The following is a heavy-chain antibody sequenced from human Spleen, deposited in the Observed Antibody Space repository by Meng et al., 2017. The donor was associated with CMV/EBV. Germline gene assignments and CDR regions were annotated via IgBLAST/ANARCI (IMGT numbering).Heavy chain of an antibody. CDR1: GFFSPYS. D-gene: IGHD6-19*01. Sequence: GFFSPYSYSWQRQPPGKGLEWIGQIYHNGITNYHPTLKSRVTLSMDTSKNQFSLQLTSLTAADTAVYYCARSSSGWYDGYFDSWGQGTLVTVSS. J-gene: IGHJ4*02. CDR2: IYHNGIT. CDR3: ARSSSGWYDGYFDS. V-gene: IGHV4-34*01.